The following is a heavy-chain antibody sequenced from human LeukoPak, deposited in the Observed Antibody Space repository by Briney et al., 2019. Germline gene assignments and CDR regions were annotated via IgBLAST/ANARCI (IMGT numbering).Heavy chain of an antibody. V-gene: IGHV3-30*18. Sequence: SGGSLRLSCAASGLTFSSYGMHWVRQAPGKGLEWVAVISYDGSNKYYADSVKGRFTISRDNSKNTLYLQMNSLRAEDTAVYYCAKLSGSYSASAFDIWGQGTMVTVSS. CDR3: AKLSGSYSASAFDI. CDR2: ISYDGSNK. J-gene: IGHJ3*02. D-gene: IGHD1-26*01. CDR1: GLTFSSYG.